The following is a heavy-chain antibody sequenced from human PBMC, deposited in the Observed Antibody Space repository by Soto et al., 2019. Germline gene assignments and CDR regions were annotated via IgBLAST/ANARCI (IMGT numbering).Heavy chain of an antibody. CDR1: GYTFTAHS. V-gene: IGHV1-3*01. CDR2: IIVPHDRP. J-gene: IGHJ4*02. CDR3: AREPEDGVPGDY. D-gene: IGHD2-8*01. Sequence: VQLVQSGTEVKEPGASVRVSCKASGYTFTAHSLHWARQAPGQGLEWMGWIIVPHDRPRYAPQFQGRLTFETDRIGTTAYMHLARLTPEDTAVYFCAREPEDGVPGDYWGQGTPVVVSS.